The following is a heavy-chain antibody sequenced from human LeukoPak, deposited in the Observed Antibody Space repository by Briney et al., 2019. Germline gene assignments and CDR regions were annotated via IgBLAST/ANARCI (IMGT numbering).Heavy chain of an antibody. J-gene: IGHJ2*01. D-gene: IGHD1-14*01. CDR3: ARVVVRNWYLDL. CDR2: IYGRGGTT. V-gene: IGHV3-23*01. CDR1: GFTFSSYD. Sequence: GGSLRLSCGASGFTFSSYDMTWVRQAPGKGLEWVSGIYGRGGTTYYADSVKGRFIVSRDNSKNSLSLQMNSLRAEDTAVYYCARVVVRNWYLDLWGRGTHVTVSS.